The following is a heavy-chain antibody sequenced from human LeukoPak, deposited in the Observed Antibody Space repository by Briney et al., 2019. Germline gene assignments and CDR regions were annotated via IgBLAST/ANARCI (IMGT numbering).Heavy chain of an antibody. Sequence: PGGSLRLSCAASGFTFSSYSMNWVRQAPGKGLEWVSSISSSSSYIYYADSVKGRFTISRDNAKNSLYLQMNSLRAEDTAVYYCARAPEYSSSPRADDYYHYYYMDVWGKGTTVTVSS. CDR2: ISSSSSYI. J-gene: IGHJ6*03. D-gene: IGHD6-6*01. V-gene: IGHV3-21*01. CDR3: ARAPEYSSSPRADDYYHYYYMDV. CDR1: GFTFSSYS.